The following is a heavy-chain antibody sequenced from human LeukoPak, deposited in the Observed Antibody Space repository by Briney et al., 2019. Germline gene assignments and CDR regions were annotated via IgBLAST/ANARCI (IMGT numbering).Heavy chain of an antibody. CDR2: ISSSGSTI. CDR3: AREELLRP. J-gene: IGHJ5*02. Sequence: GGSLRLSCVGSGFTFSIYLMHWVRQAPGKGLEWVSYISSSGSTIYSADSVKGRFTISRDNAKNSLYLQMNSLRADDTAVYYCAREELLRPWGQGTLVIVSS. V-gene: IGHV3-11*01. D-gene: IGHD2-15*01. CDR1: GFTFSIYL.